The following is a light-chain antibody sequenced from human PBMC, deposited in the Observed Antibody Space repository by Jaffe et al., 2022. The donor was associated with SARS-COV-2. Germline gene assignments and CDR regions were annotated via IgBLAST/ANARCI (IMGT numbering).Light chain of an antibody. J-gene: IGKJ4*01. Sequence: EIVLTQSPGTLSLSPGERATLSCRASQSVSSSYLAWYQQKPGQAPRLLMYGASSRAIGIPDRFSGSGSGTDFTLTISRLEPEDFAVYYCQQHGSTPPVTFGGGTKVEIK. V-gene: IGKV3-20*01. CDR3: QQHGSTPPVT. CDR1: QSVSSSY. CDR2: GAS.